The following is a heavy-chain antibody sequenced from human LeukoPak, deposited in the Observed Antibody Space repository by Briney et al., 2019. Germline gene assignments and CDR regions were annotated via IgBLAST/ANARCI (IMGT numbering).Heavy chain of an antibody. D-gene: IGHD5-24*01. CDR3: ARGEEKATITALDT. J-gene: IGHJ5*02. CDR2: ISSSSSYI. CDR1: GFTFSNYD. Sequence: GGSLRLSCAASGFTFSNYDMHWVRQAPGKGLEWVSAISSSSSYIYYADSVKGRFTISRDNAENSLYLQMNSLRAVDTAVYYCARGEEKATITALDTWGQGTLVTVSS. V-gene: IGHV3-21*01.